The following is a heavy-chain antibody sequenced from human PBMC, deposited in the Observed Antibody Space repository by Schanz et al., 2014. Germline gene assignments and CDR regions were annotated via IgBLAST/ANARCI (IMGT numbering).Heavy chain of an antibody. V-gene: IGHV1-2*02. J-gene: IGHJ2*01. CDR1: GYVFTAYY. D-gene: IGHD1-1*01. Sequence: QGHLVQSGAEVKEPGASVQVSCKASGYVFTAYYMHWVRQAPGQGLEWMGVTNPNGGGEFAQKFQGRITMTRETSTPRFGMELSSLTSDEAAVYFWARDVGRPGHFWYFDLWGRGTLVTVSS. CDR3: ARDVGRPGHFWYFDL. CDR2: TNPNGGG.